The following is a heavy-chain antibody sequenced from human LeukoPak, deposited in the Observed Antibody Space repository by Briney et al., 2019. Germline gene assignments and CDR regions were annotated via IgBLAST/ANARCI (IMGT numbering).Heavy chain of an antibody. Sequence: GGTLRLSCVASGFTLRSYCLSWVRQAPGKGLEWVSFICTTGSSIYNGCPVKGRSTIPRANAKHSPSLKMYSLRPEDTAAYYSARSADRSSAISISPFDYWGQGTQITVSS. V-gene: IGHV3-21*05. J-gene: IGHJ4*02. CDR3: ARSADRSSAISISPFDY. CDR1: GFTLRSYC. CDR2: ICTTGSSI. D-gene: IGHD6-6*01.